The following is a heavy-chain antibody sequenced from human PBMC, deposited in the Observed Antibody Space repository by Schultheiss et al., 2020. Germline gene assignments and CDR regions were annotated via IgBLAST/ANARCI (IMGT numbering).Heavy chain of an antibody. CDR1: GYTFTGYY. V-gene: IGHV1-2*04. CDR3: ARGAPWGYYDFWSGYLYGMDV. D-gene: IGHD3-3*01. Sequence: ASVKVSGKASGYTFTGYYMHWVRQAPGQGLEWMGWINPNSGGTNYAQKFQGWVTMTRDTSISTAYMELSRLRSDDTAVYYCARGAPWGYYDFWSGYLYGMDVWGQGTTVTVSS. J-gene: IGHJ6*02. CDR2: INPNSGGT.